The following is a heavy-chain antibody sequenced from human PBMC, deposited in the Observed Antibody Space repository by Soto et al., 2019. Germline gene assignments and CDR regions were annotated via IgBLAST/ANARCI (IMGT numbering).Heavy chain of an antibody. Sequence: QVQLVQSGAEVKKPGSSLKVSCKSSGGTFSTYAITWVRQALGQGLEWMGGIIPIFGTANYAQKFQGRVTITADESTSTAYMELSSLRSEDTAVYDCAREDTENYWGQGTLVTVSS. J-gene: IGHJ4*02. V-gene: IGHV1-69*01. CDR1: GGTFSTYA. CDR3: AREDTENY. CDR2: IIPIFGTA. D-gene: IGHD5-18*01.